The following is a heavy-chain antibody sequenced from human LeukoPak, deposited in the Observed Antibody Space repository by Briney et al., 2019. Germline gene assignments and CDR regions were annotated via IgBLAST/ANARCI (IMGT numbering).Heavy chain of an antibody. Sequence: VESLNISCKGSGYSFTNYWLGGVRQMPGKGREWMGICYPGDSNTRYKPSFQGHVTFSADQSVNPAYLQWSSLRASDTAIYYCARLSITTSLSLYYFDYWGQGPLVTVPS. CDR2: CYPGDSNT. J-gene: IGHJ4*02. D-gene: IGHD2/OR15-2a*01. CDR3: ARLSITTSLSLYYFDY. CDR1: GYSFTNYW. V-gene: IGHV5-51*01.